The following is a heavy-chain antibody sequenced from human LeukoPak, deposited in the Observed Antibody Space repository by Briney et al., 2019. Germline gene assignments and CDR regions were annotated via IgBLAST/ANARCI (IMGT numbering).Heavy chain of an antibody. V-gene: IGHV4-59*08. Sequence: PSETLSLTCTVSGGSISSYYWSWIRQPPGKGLEWIGLIYYSGGINYNPSLKSRVAISVDTSKNQFSLKLSSVTAADTAVYYCARHLTAPRGFGNFDCWGQGTLVTVSS. CDR3: ARHLTAPRGFGNFDC. D-gene: IGHD3-3*01. CDR1: GGSISSYY. J-gene: IGHJ4*02. CDR2: IYYSGGI.